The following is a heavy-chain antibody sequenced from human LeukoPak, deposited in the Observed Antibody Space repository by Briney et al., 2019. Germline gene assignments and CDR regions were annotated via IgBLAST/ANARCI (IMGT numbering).Heavy chain of an antibody. CDR1: GGSISRSGYS. J-gene: IGHJ5*02. CDR2: IYYTGST. D-gene: IGHD3-22*01. Sequence: SETLSLTCAVSGGSISRSGYSWSWIRQPPGKGLEWIGYIYYTGSTYYNPSLKSRLTISLDTSKNQFSLKLSSVTAADTAVYYCARGGDSSGYEGRYDPWGQGTLVTVSS. CDR3: ARGGDSSGYEGRYDP. V-gene: IGHV4-30-4*07.